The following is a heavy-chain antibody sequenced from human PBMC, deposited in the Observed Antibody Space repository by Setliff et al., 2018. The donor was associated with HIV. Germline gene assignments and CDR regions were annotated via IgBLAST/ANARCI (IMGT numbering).Heavy chain of an antibody. D-gene: IGHD6-19*01. CDR2: FDPQDGET. V-gene: IGHV1-24*01. CDR3: ARDIAVARTGFDY. CDR1: GYTLSELS. J-gene: IGHJ4*02. Sequence: ASVKVSCKVYGYTLSELSIHWVRQAPGKGLEWMGYFDPQDGETVYAQKLQGRVTMTTDTSTSTAYMELRSLRSDDTAVYYCARDIAVARTGFDYWGQGTLVTVSS.